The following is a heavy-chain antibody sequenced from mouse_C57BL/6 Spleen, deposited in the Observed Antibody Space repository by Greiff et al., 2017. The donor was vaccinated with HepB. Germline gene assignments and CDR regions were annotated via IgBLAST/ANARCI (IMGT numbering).Heavy chain of an antibody. J-gene: IGHJ2*01. CDR2: IYPGDGDT. D-gene: IGHD3-3*01. CDR1: GYAFSSSW. Sequence: QVQLKESGPELVKPGASVKISCKASGYAFSSSWMNWVKQRPGKGLEWIGRIYPGDGDTNYNGKFKGKATLTADKSSSTAYMQLSSLTSEDSAVYFCARGGPGFDYWGQGTTLTVSS. V-gene: IGHV1-82*01. CDR3: ARGGPGFDY.